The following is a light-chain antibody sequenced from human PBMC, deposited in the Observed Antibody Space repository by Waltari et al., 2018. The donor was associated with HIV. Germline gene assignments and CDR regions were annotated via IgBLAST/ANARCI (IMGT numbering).Light chain of an antibody. V-gene: IGLV1-44*01. CDR2: NNK. J-gene: IGLJ3*02. Sequence: QSVVTQPPSASGTPGQRVTISCSGSSSNIGSNTINWFQQLPGTAPKLLIYNNKLRPSGGPDRVSGSKSGTSASLAISGLQSDDEADFYCAAWDDSLNAWVFGGGTKLTVL. CDR1: SSNIGSNT. CDR3: AAWDDSLNAWV.